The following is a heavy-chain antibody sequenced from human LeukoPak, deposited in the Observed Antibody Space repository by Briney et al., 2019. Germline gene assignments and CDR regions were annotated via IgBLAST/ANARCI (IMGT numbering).Heavy chain of an antibody. V-gene: IGHV3-53*01. D-gene: IGHD3-10*01. CDR2: IYIGGST. CDR3: ARGGYGSSTYYNNFDF. J-gene: IGHJ4*02. Sequence: GGSPRLSCAASGFTVSSAYMTWVRQASGKGLEWVSVIYIGGSTYYADSVKGRFTISRDNSRNTLYLQMNSLRTEDTAVYYCARGGYGSSTYYNNFDFWGQGTLVTVSS. CDR1: GFTVSSAY.